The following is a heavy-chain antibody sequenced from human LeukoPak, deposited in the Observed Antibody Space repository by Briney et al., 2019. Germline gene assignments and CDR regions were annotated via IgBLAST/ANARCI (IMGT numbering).Heavy chain of an antibody. CDR2: ISSSSSCT. J-gene: IGHJ4*02. CDR3: ARDRRVSGFDY. Sequence: PGGSLRLSCAASGFTFSDYYMSWIRQAPGKGLEWISYISSSSSCTNYADSVKGRFTISRDNAKNSLYLQMNSLRAEDTAVYYCARDRRVSGFDYWGQGTLVTVSS. CDR1: GFTFSDYY. V-gene: IGHV3-11*05.